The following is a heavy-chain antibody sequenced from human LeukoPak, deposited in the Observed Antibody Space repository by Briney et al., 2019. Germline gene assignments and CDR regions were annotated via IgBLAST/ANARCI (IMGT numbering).Heavy chain of an antibody. V-gene: IGHV3-64D*09. CDR1: GFTVSNYA. Sequence: GGSLRLSCSASGFTVSNYAMHWVRQAPGKGLEYVSAIDVIGGGTYYADSVKGRFTIFRDSSKNTLNLQMSSLRAEDTAVYYCMTRDSIGYWGQGTLVTVSA. CDR2: IDVIGGGT. CDR3: MTRDSIGY. D-gene: IGHD3-22*01. J-gene: IGHJ4*02.